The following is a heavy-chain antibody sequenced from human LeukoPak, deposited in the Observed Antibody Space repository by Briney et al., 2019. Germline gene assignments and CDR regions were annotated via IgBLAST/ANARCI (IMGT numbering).Heavy chain of an antibody. J-gene: IGHJ4*02. CDR1: GFTFSSYA. Sequence: PGGSLRLSCAASGFTFSSYAMSWVRQAPGKGLEWVSAISGSGGSKYYADSVKGRFTISRDNSKNTLYLQMNSLRAEDTAVYYCAKSKGSGYDWDYWGQGTLVTVSS. CDR2: ISGSGGSK. V-gene: IGHV3-23*01. CDR3: AKSKGSGYDWDY. D-gene: IGHD5-12*01.